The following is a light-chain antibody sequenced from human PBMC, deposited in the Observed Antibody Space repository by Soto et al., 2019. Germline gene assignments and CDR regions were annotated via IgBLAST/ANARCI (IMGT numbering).Light chain of an antibody. CDR2: DAS. J-gene: IGKJ1*01. V-gene: IGKV1-5*01. Sequence: DIQMTQSPSTLSTSVGDRVTITCRASQTIYTWLAWYQQKPGRAPKLLIYDASTFESWVPSRFSGSGSGTEFTLTISSLQPDDFATYYCQQYSAKWAFGQGTKVEV. CDR1: QTIYTW. CDR3: QQYSAKWA.